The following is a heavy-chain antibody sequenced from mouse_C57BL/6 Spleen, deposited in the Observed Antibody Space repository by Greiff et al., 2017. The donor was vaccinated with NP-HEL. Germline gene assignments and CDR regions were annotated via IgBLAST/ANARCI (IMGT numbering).Heavy chain of an antibody. Sequence: EVQLQQSGPELVKPGASVKISCKASGYTFTDYYMNWVKQSHGKSLVWIGDINPNNGGTSYNQKFKGKATLTVDKSSSTAYMELRSLTSEDSAVYYCASGDGYLWYFDVWGTGTTVTVSS. J-gene: IGHJ1*03. CDR3: ASGDGYLWYFDV. V-gene: IGHV1-26*01. D-gene: IGHD2-3*01. CDR2: INPNNGGT. CDR1: GYTFTDYY.